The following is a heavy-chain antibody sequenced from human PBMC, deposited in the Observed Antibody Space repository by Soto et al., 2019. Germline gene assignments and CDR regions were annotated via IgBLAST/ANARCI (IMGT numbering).Heavy chain of an antibody. CDR2: IYYNGSP. CDR1: DGSISSGAYY. J-gene: IGHJ4*02. CDR3: ARKNPYSNGSYLFDF. Sequence: PSETLSLTCTGSDGSISSGAYYWSWIRQRPGKGLEWIGHIYYNGSPYYNPSLRGRVTISVHTSNDQFSLELNSVTAADTAVYFCARKNPYSNGSYLFDFWGQGILATVSS. D-gene: IGHD6-19*01. V-gene: IGHV4-31*03.